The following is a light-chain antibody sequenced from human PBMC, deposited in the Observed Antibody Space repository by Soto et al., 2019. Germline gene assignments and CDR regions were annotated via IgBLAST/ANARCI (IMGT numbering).Light chain of an antibody. CDR2: DAS. J-gene: IGKJ1*01. CDR3: QQYGGSPRT. V-gene: IGKV3-20*01. CDR1: QSVSSSS. Sequence: EIGLTQSPGTLSLSPGDRATLSCRASQSVSSSSLAWYQQKRGQAPRLLIHDASSRATGIPDRFSGSGSGTDFTLTISRLEPEDFAVYYCQQYGGSPRTFGQGTKVEVK.